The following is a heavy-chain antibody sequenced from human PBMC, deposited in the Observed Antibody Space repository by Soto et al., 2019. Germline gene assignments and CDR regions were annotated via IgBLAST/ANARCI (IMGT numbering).Heavy chain of an antibody. Sequence: EVQLVESGGGLIQPGGSLRLSCAASGFTVSSNYMSWVRQAPGKGLEWVSVIYSGGSTYYADSVKGRFTISRHNSKNTLYLQMNSLRAEDTAVYYCASGRVESGYPDYFQHWGQGTLVTVSS. D-gene: IGHD3-22*01. J-gene: IGHJ1*01. V-gene: IGHV3-53*01. CDR1: GFTVSSNY. CDR3: ASGRVESGYPDYFQH. CDR2: IYSGGST.